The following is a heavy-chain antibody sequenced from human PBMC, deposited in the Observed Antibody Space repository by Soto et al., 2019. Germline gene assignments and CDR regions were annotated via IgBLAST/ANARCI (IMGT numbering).Heavy chain of an antibody. CDR3: VIHGIDYLPGLADL. J-gene: IGHJ6*02. D-gene: IGHD1-26*01. V-gene: IGHV4-4*08. Sequence: QVQLQQSGPRLVKPSETLSLTCTVSSGPSRSYNWGWIRQSPRRGLDWIGYVYDTGDTAYNPSLTTXVXXSAATSTTNLSLILSSVTAADTPVYYFVIHGIDYLPGLADLWGQGTTVTVSS. CDR2: VYDTGDT. CDR1: SGPSRSYN.